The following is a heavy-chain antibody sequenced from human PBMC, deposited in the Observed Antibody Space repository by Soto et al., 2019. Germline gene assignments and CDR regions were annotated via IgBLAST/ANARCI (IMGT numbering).Heavy chain of an antibody. V-gene: IGHV3-72*01. CDR1: GFTFSDHY. D-gene: IGHD6-25*01. J-gene: IGHJ4*02. CDR3: ARVRLGVTTRLFDY. Sequence: EVQLVESGGGLVQRGGSLRLSCAASGFTFSDHYMDWVRQAPGKGLEWVGRIKNKANSYTTEYAASVKGRFTISRDDSKNSLDLQMNSLKTEDTAVYYCARVRLGVTTRLFDYWGQGTLVTVSS. CDR2: IKNKANSYTT.